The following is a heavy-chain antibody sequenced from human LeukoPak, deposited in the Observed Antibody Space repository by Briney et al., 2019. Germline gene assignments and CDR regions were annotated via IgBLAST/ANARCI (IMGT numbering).Heavy chain of an antibody. V-gene: IGHV3-74*01. CDR3: AKDLSVAGPFDY. Sequence: HPGGSLRLSCAASGFTVSSNYMSWVRQAPGKGLVWVSRINSDESSTSYADSVQGRFTISRDNSKNTLYLQMSSLRVEDTAIYYCAKDLSVAGPFDYWGQGILVTVSS. J-gene: IGHJ4*02. D-gene: IGHD6-19*01. CDR1: GFTVSSNY. CDR2: INSDESST.